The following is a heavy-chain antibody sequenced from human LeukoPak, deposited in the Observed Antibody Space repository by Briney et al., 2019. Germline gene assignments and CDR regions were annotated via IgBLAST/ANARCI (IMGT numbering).Heavy chain of an antibody. CDR2: ISSTSGYI. Sequence: GGSLRLSCAASGFTFSSYSMNWVRQAPGKGLEWVSSISSTSGYIYYADSVKGRFTISRDNAKNSLYLQMNSLRAEDTAVYYCARDNSPGGFDPWGQGTLVTVSS. D-gene: IGHD3-10*01. V-gene: IGHV3-21*01. CDR1: GFTFSSYS. CDR3: ARDNSPGGFDP. J-gene: IGHJ5*02.